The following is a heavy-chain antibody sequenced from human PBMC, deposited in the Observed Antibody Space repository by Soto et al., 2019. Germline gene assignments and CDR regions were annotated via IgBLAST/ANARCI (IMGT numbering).Heavy chain of an antibody. V-gene: IGHV3-23*01. Sequence: GGSLRLSCAASGLTFSSYPMSWVRQAPGKGLQWVSSISVSAGTTYYADSVKGRFTISRDNSKNTLYLQMNSLRAEDTAVYYCAKDGILGIQMDNWGQGTLVTVSS. CDR2: ISVSAGTT. J-gene: IGHJ4*02. CDR1: GLTFSSYP. CDR3: AKDGILGIQMDN.